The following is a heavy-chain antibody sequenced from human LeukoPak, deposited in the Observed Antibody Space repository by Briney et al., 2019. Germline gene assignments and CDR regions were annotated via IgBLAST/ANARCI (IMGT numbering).Heavy chain of an antibody. D-gene: IGHD5-18*01. V-gene: IGHV3-23*01. Sequence: PGGSLRLSCAASGFTFSSYAMSWVRQAPGKGLEWVSAISGSGGSTYYADSVEGRFTISRDNAKNSLYLQMNSLRAEDTAVYYCARGGYSYGNPFVYWGQGTLVTVSS. CDR2: ISGSGGST. CDR3: ARGGYSYGNPFVY. CDR1: GFTFSSYA. J-gene: IGHJ4*02.